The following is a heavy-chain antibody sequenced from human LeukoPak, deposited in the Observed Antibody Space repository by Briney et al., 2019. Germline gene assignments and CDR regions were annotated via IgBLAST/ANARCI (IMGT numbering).Heavy chain of an antibody. J-gene: IGHJ4*02. CDR1: GFTFSSYW. D-gene: IGHD3-10*01. V-gene: IGHV3-7*01. Sequence: GGSLRLSCAASGFTFSSYWMSWVRQAPGKGLEWVANIKQDGSEKYYVDSVKGRFTISRDNAKNTLYLQMNSLRAEDTAEYYCARELWFGELLSITFDYWGQGTLVTVSS. CDR3: ARELWFGELLSITFDY. CDR2: IKQDGSEK.